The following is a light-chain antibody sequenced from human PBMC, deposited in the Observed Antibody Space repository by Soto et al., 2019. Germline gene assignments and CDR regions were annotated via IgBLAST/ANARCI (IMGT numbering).Light chain of an antibody. Sequence: EIVLTQSPGTLSLSPGERATLSCRASQSVSSSYLAWYQQKPGQAPRLLIYGASSRATGIPDRFSGSGSGTDLTLTISRLEPEDFAVHYCQQYGSSPNTFGQGTKLEIK. CDR2: GAS. J-gene: IGKJ2*01. V-gene: IGKV3-20*01. CDR3: QQYGSSPNT. CDR1: QSVSSSY.